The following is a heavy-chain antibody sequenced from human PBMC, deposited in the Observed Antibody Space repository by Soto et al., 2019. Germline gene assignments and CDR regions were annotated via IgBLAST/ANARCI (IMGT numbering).Heavy chain of an antibody. CDR3: ARSRGGGRHLWFDP. Sequence: PGESLKISCKGSENTFSSYWIAWVRQLPGKGLECMGIIYPDDSDTRYSPSFQGQVTISVDKSITTAYLQWSSLKASDTAMYYCARSRGGGRHLWFDPWGQGTQVTVS. D-gene: IGHD2-15*01. V-gene: IGHV5-51*01. J-gene: IGHJ5*02. CDR2: IYPDDSDT. CDR1: ENTFSSYW.